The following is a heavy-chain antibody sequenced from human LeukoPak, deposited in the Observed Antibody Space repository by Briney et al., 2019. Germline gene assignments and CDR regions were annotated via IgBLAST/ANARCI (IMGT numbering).Heavy chain of an antibody. J-gene: IGHJ4*02. CDR2: IYTSGST. CDR3: AGHVEGMVSV. D-gene: IGHD3-10*01. V-gene: IGHV4-4*09. CDR1: GGSISSYY. Sequence: SETLSLTCTVSGGSISSYYWSWIRQPPGKGLEWIGYIYTSGSTNYNPSLKSRVTISVDTSKNQFSLKLSSVTAADTAVYYCAGHVEGMVSVWGQGTLVTVST.